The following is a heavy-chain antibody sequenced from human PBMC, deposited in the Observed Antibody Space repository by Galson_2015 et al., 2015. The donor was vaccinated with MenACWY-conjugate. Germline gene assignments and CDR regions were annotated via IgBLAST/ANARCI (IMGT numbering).Heavy chain of an antibody. CDR1: GYIFATYW. V-gene: IGHV5-51*01. CDR3: ARHPPGGRGMDV. Sequence: QSGAEVKKPGESLKISCKASGYIFATYWIAWVRQMPGKGLEWMGLISPGDSNTRYSPSFQGQVTISADKSISTAYLQWSSLKASDTAMYYCARHPPGGRGMDVWGQGTTVTVSS. CDR2: ISPGDSNT. J-gene: IGHJ6*02. D-gene: IGHD1-26*01.